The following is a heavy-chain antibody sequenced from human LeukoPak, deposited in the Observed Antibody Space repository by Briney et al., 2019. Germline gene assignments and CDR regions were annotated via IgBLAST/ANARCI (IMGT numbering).Heavy chain of an antibody. CDR1: GFTFDDYA. CDR2: ISWNSGSI. D-gene: IGHD3-3*01. Sequence: GRSLRLSCAASGFTFDDYAMHWVRQAPGKGLEWVSGISWNSGSIGYADSVKGRFTISRDNAKNSLYLQMNSLRAEDTALYYCAKVGSITIFGVVDDYFDYWGQGTLVTVSS. V-gene: IGHV3-9*01. J-gene: IGHJ4*02. CDR3: AKVGSITIFGVVDDYFDY.